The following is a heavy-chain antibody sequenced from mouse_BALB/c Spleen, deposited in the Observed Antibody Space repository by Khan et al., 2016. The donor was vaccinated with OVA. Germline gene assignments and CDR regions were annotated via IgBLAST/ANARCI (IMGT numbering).Heavy chain of an antibody. V-gene: IGHV5-6-5*01. CDR2: ISSGDNT. CDR1: GFTFSNYA. J-gene: IGHJ3*01. CDR3: TRDYWFTY. Sequence: EVELVESGGDLVKPGGSLKLSCTASGFTFSNYAMSLVRQTPEKRLEWVASISSGDNTYSPDSVKGRFTISRDNDKNILYLQMSSLRSEDTAMYYCTRDYWFTYWGQGTLVTVSA.